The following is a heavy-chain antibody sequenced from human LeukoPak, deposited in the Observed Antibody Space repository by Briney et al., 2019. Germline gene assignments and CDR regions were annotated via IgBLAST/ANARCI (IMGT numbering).Heavy chain of an antibody. CDR1: GFTFSSSA. J-gene: IGHJ4*02. D-gene: IGHD3-9*01. Sequence: PGGSLRLSCAASGFTFSSSAMSWVRQAPGKGLEWVSSISGSGSGGSTYYADSVKGRFTISRDNSKNTLYLQMNSLRAEDTAVYYCARDFEWALDYWGQGTLVTVSS. V-gene: IGHV3-23*01. CDR2: ISGSGSGGST. CDR3: ARDFEWALDY.